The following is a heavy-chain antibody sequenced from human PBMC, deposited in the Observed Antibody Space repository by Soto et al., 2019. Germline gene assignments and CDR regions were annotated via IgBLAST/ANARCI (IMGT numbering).Heavy chain of an antibody. CDR2: VYYRGRS. Sequence: LSLTCTVSGGSVSNSNYYWGWIRQSPGKGLEWIGSVYYRGRSYSKSSVKSRITISVDTSKNQFSLNLNSVTASDTAVYFCVSQRTSVLSQAYFDYWGPGALVTVSS. J-gene: IGHJ4*02. CDR3: VSQRTSVLSQAYFDY. V-gene: IGHV4-39*01. CDR1: GGSVSNSNYY. D-gene: IGHD2-8*01.